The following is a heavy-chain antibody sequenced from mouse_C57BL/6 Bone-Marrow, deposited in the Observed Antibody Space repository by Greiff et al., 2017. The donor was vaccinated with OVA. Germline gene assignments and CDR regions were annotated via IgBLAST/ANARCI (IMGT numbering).Heavy chain of an antibody. CDR2: IYPGNSDT. J-gene: IGHJ4*01. V-gene: IGHV1-5*01. D-gene: IGHD2-4*01. Sequence: DVQLQESGTVLARPGASVKMSCKTSGYTFTSYWMHWVKQRPGQGLEWIGAIYPGNSDTSYNQKFKGKAKLTAVTSASTAYMELSSLTNEDSAVYYCTATMIKDYAMDYWGQGTSVTVSS. CDR1: GYTFTSYW. CDR3: TATMIKDYAMDY.